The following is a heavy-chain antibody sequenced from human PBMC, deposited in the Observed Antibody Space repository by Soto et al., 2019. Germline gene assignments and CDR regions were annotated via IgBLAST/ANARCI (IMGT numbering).Heavy chain of an antibody. J-gene: IGHJ6*02. Sequence: QVQLVESGGGVVQPGRSLRLSCAASGFTFSSYAMHWVRQAPGKGLEWVAVISYDGSNKYYADCVKGRFTIPRDNSKNTQYLQMNSLRAEDTAVYYCARVKITGVYYYYGMDVWGQGSTVTVAS. CDR3: ARVKITGVYYYYGMDV. V-gene: IGHV3-30-3*01. CDR1: GFTFSSYA. D-gene: IGHD7-27*01. CDR2: ISYDGSNK.